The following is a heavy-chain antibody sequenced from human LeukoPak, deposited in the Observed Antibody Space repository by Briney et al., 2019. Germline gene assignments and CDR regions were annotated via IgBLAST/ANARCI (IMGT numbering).Heavy chain of an antibody. CDR3: AAMEWGGGFDP. CDR2: IKQDGSEK. V-gene: IGHV3-7*03. J-gene: IGHJ5*02. Sequence: GGSLRLSCAASGFIFSSKWMSWVRQTPGKGLEWVANIKQDGSEKYYVDSVKGRFTISRDNAESSLYLQMNSLTVEDTAVYYCAAMEWGGGFDPWGQGTLVTVSS. CDR1: GFIFSSKW. D-gene: IGHD3-3*01.